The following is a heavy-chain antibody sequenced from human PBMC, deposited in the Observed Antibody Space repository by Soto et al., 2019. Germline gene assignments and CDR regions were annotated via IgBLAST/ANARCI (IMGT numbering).Heavy chain of an antibody. CDR2: IYYSTRTYYNPSGST. CDR1: GDSISSDSYY. V-gene: IGHV4-39*02. J-gene: IGHJ5*02. CDR3: GKKKERKSCHP. Sequence: SETLSLTCSVSGDSISSDSYYWGWIRQPPGKGLEWIGSIYYSTRTYYNPSGSTYYNPSLKSRVSISIDTSKNHFSLKLSSVTAKYRVVYYWGKKKERKSCHPWGQAPLVT.